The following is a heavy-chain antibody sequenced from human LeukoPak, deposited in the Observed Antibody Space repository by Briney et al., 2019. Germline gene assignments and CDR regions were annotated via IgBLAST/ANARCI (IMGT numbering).Heavy chain of an antibody. Sequence: KSGGSLRLSCAASGFTFSSYSMNWVRQALGKGLEWVSSISSSSSYIYYADSVKGRFTISRDNAKNSLYLQMNSLGAEDTAVYYCARDRRRFGELFWFDPWGQGTLVTVSS. J-gene: IGHJ5*02. D-gene: IGHD3-10*01. CDR1: GFTFSSYS. CDR2: ISSSSSYI. V-gene: IGHV3-21*01. CDR3: ARDRRRFGELFWFDP.